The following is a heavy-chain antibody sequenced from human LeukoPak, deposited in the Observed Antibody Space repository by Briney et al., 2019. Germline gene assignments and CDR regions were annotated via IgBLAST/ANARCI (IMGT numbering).Heavy chain of an antibody. CDR1: GGSISSNY. V-gene: IGHV4-59*08. D-gene: IGHD1-26*01. J-gene: IGHJ4*02. CDR2: VSYRGST. Sequence: SETLSLTCTVSGGSISSNYWSWIRQPPGKGLEWIGYVSYRGSTNYNPPLKSRVTISVDTSKNQFSLKLSSVTAADTAVYYCARHPSVGATTGFDYWGQGTLVIVSS. CDR3: ARHPSVGATTGFDY.